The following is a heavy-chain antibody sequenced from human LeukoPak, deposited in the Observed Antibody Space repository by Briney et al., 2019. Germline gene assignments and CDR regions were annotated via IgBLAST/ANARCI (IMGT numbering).Heavy chain of an antibody. CDR3: ALNSWDDAFDI. Sequence: GRSLRLSCTASGFTFGDYALSWVRQAPGKGLEWVGFIRSKAYGGTTAYAASVKGRFPISRDDSKSIAYLQMNSLKTEDTAVYYCALNSWDDAFDIWGQGTMVTVSS. D-gene: IGHD6-13*01. J-gene: IGHJ3*02. CDR1: GFTFGDYA. V-gene: IGHV3-49*04. CDR2: IRSKAYGGTT.